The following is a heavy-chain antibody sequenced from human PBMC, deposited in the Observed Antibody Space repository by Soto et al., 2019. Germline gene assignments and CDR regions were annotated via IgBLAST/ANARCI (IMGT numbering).Heavy chain of an antibody. Sequence: ASVKVSCKASGYTFTSYAMNWVRQAPGQGLEWMGWINTNTGNPTYAQGFTGRFVFSLDTSVSTAYLQICSLKAEDTAVYYCARNYYDSSGYYYLPIYYYYYGMDVWGQETTVTVS. V-gene: IGHV7-4-1*01. CDR3: ARNYYDSSGYYYLPIYYYYYGMDV. J-gene: IGHJ6*02. CDR1: GYTFTSYA. D-gene: IGHD3-22*01. CDR2: INTNTGNP.